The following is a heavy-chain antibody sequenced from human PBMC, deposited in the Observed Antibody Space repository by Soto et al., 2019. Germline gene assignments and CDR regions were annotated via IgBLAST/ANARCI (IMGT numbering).Heavy chain of an antibody. CDR3: ARERNTIFGVVISLDV. J-gene: IGHJ6*02. CDR2: INHSGST. D-gene: IGHD3-3*01. CDR1: GGSFSGYY. Sequence: SETLSLTCAVYGGSFSGYYWSWIRQPPGKGLEWIGEINHSGSTNYNPSLKSRVTISVDTSKNQFSLKLSSVTAADTAVYYCARERNTIFGVVISLDVWGQGTTVTVS. V-gene: IGHV4-34*01.